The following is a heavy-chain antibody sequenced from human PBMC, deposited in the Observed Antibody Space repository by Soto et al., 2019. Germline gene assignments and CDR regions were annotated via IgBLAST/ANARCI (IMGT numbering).Heavy chain of an antibody. CDR1: GFTFRSYG. CDR2: ISYDGSNK. V-gene: IGHV3-30*18. D-gene: IGHD6-6*01. CDR3: AKDVPVQTTSSGLNY. Sequence: QVHLVESGGGVVQPGRSLRLSCSASGFTFRSYGMHWVRQAPGKGLEWVAVISYDGSNKYYADSVKGRFTISRDNSKNTLYLQMNSLRAEDTAIYYCAKDVPVQTTSSGLNYWGQGTLVTVSS. J-gene: IGHJ4*02.